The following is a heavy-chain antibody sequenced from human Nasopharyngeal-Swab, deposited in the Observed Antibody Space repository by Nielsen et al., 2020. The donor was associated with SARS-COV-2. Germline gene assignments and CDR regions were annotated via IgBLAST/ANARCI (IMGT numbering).Heavy chain of an antibody. D-gene: IGHD6-25*01. V-gene: IGHV7-4-1*02. CDR2: VNTNTGNP. CDR3: ARASPPAPDY. J-gene: IGHJ4*02. CDR1: GYISTSYA. Sequence: SVSDYCNACGYISTSYAMNWVRQAPGQGLEWMGWVNTNTGNPTYAQGFTGRFVFSLDTSVSTTYLQISSLKAEDTAVYYCARASPPAPDYWGQGTLVTVSS.